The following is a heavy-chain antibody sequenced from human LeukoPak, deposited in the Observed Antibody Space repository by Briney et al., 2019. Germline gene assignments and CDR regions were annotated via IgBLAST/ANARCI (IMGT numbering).Heavy chain of an antibody. V-gene: IGHV3-48*03. D-gene: IGHD3-10*01. Sequence: PGGSLRLSCAASGFTFSSYEMNWVRQAPGKGLEWVSYISSSGSTIYYADSVKGRFTISRDNAKNSLYLQMNSLRAEDTAVYYCARDLGVGDQYYFDYWGQGTLVTVSS. CDR2: ISSSGSTI. CDR3: ARDLGVGDQYYFDY. J-gene: IGHJ4*02. CDR1: GFTFSSYE.